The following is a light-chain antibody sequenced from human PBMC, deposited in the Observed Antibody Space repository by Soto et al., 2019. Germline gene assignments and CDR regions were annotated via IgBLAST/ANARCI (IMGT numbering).Light chain of an antibody. J-gene: IGKJ1*01. V-gene: IGKV3-20*01. CDR2: GAS. CDR3: QQYGSSPTCT. Sequence: EIVLTQSPGTLSLSPGERATLSCRASQSVSSSYLAWYQQKSGQAPRLLIYGASSRATGIPDRFSGRGSGTDFTLTISRLEPEDFAGYYCQQYGSSPTCTFCQGTKVEIK. CDR1: QSVSSSY.